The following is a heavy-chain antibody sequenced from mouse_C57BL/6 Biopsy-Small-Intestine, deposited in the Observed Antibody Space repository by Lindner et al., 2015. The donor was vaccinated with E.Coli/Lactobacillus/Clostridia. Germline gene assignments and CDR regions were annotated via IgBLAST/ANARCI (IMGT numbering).Heavy chain of an antibody. J-gene: IGHJ4*01. CDR3: ARNRTYAMDY. CDR1: GYAFTNYL. CDR2: INPGSGGT. Sequence: VQLQESGAELVRPGTSVKVSCKASGYAFTNYLIEWVKQRPGRGLEWIGVINPGSGGTNYNEKFKGKATLTADKSSSTAYMQLSSLTSEDSAVYFCARNRTYAMDYWGQGTSVTVSS. V-gene: IGHV1-54*01.